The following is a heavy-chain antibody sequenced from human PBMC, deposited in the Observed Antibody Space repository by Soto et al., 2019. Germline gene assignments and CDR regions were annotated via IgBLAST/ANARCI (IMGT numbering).Heavy chain of an antibody. CDR2: IYYSGST. D-gene: IGHD3-10*01. CDR3: ARDSFGELLFDY. J-gene: IGHJ4*02. V-gene: IGHV4-59*01. Sequence: PSETLSLTCTVSGGSISSYYWSWIRQPPGKGLEWIGYIYYSGSTNYNPSLKSRVTISVDTSKNQFSLKLSSVTAADTAVYYCARDSFGELLFDYRGQGTLVTVSS. CDR1: GGSISSYY.